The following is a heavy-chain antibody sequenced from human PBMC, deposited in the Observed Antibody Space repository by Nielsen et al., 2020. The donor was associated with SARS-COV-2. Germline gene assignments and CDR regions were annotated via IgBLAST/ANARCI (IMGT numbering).Heavy chain of an antibody. D-gene: IGHD3-3*01. J-gene: IGHJ6*02. Sequence: SETLSLTCTVSGGSISSSSYYWGWIRQPPGKGLEWIGSIYYSGSTYYNPSLKSRVTISVDTSKNQFSLKLSSETAADTAVYYCARHSGVITIFGVVNSGMDVWGQGTTVTVSS. CDR1: GGSISSSSYY. CDR2: IYYSGST. V-gene: IGHV4-39*01. CDR3: ARHSGVITIFGVVNSGMDV.